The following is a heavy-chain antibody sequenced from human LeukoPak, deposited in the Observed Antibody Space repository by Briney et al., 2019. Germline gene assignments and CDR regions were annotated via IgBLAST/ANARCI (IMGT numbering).Heavy chain of an antibody. V-gene: IGHV1-69*13. D-gene: IGHD5-24*01. CDR2: IIALFGTA. CDR3: ARIRDGYNSYFFYGMDV. CDR1: GGTFSSYA. Sequence: SVKVSCKASGGTFSSYAISWVRQAPGQGLEWMGGIIALFGTANYAQKFQGRLTITADESTSTAYMELSSPRSEDTAVYYCARIRDGYNSYFFYGMDVWGQGTTVTVS. J-gene: IGHJ6*02.